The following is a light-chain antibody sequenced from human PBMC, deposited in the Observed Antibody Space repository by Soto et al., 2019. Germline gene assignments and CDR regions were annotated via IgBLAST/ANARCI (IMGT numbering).Light chain of an antibody. J-gene: IGLJ2*01. CDR3: SPYTSSSTVV. Sequence: QSALTQPASVSGSPGQSITISCTGTSSDVGGYHYVSWYQQHPGKAPKLIIYDVSNRPSGVSDRFSGSQSGNTASLTISGLQAEDEADYYCSPYTSSSTVVFGGGTKLTVL. CDR1: SSDVGGYHY. V-gene: IGLV2-14*01. CDR2: DVS.